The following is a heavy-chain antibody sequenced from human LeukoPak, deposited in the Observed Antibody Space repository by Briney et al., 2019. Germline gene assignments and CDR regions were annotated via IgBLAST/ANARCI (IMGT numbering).Heavy chain of an antibody. CDR1: GYTFTGYY. Sequence: AASVKVSCKASGYTFTGYYMHWVRQAPGQGLERMGWINPNSGGTDYAQKFQGRVTMTRDTSISTAYMELSRLRSDDTAVYYCVGKAPTYYYYGMDVWGQGTTVTVSS. CDR3: VGKAPTYYYYGMDV. D-gene: IGHD4-23*01. J-gene: IGHJ6*02. CDR2: INPNSGGT. V-gene: IGHV1-2*02.